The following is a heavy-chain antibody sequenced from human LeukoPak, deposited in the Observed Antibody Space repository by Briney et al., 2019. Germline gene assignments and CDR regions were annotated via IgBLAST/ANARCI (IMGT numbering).Heavy chain of an antibody. V-gene: IGHV3-48*03. J-gene: IGHJ6*04. Sequence: GGSLRLSCAASGFTFSSYAMSWVRQAPGKGLEWISYISSSGSTIYYADSVKGRFTISRDNAKNSLYLQMNSLRAEDTAVYYCAELGITMIGGVWGKGTTVTISS. CDR1: GFTFSSYA. CDR2: ISSSGSTI. CDR3: AELGITMIGGV. D-gene: IGHD3-10*02.